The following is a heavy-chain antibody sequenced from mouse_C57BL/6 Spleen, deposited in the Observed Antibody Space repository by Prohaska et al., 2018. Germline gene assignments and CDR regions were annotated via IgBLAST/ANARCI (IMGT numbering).Heavy chain of an antibody. V-gene: IGHV1-15*01. CDR1: GYPFTEYE. Sequence: QVQLQQSGAELVRPGASVTLYCKASGYPFTEYEMHWVKETPVPGLECLGAIDPKTGRTHYNQKFKGKAILTADESSSTAYMEVRSLTSEDSAVYYCTKGRITTVVATDWDFDVWGTGTTVTVSS. CDR3: TKGRITTVVATDWDFDV. CDR2: IDPKTGRT. D-gene: IGHD1-1*01. J-gene: IGHJ1*03.